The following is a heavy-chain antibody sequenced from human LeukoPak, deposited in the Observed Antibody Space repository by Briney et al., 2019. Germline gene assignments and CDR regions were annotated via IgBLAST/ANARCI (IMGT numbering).Heavy chain of an antibody. V-gene: IGHV3-7*01. J-gene: IGHJ4*02. D-gene: IGHD6-19*01. CDR2: IKQDGSEK. Sequence: PGGSLRLSCAASGFTFSSYWMSWVRQAPGKGLGWVGNIKQDGSEKYYVDSVKGRFTISRDNAKNSLYLQMNSLRAEDTAVYYCAASRGSGWYYFDYWGQGTLVTVSS. CDR3: AASRGSGWYYFDY. CDR1: GFTFSSYW.